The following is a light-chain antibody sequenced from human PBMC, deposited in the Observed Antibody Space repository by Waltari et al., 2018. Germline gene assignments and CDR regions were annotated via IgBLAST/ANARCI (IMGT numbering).Light chain of an antibody. J-gene: IGLJ2*01. V-gene: IGLV3-21*04. CDR2: DDN. Sequence: SYVLTQPPSVSVAPGKMARITCGGDNIGGQSVHWYQQRPGQAPVLVIYDDNDRPSGIPERFSASNSGNTATLTISRVEVGDEADYCCQVWDGSSDHPVFGGGTKLTV. CDR1: NIGGQS. CDR3: QVWDGSSDHPV.